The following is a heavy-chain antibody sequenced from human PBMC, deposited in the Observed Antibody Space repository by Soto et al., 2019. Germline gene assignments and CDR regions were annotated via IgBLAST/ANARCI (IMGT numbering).Heavy chain of an antibody. Sequence: QVPLVQSGAEVKKPGASVKVSCKASGYTFTGYYMHWVRQAPGQGLEWMGWINPNSGGTNYAQKFQGRVTMTRDRSISTAYMELSRLRSDDTAVYYCARAASYGGNPRSQDSWGQGTLVTVSS. CDR1: GYTFTGYY. V-gene: IGHV1-2*02. CDR3: ARAASYGGNPRSQDS. CDR2: INPNSGGT. D-gene: IGHD4-17*01. J-gene: IGHJ4*02.